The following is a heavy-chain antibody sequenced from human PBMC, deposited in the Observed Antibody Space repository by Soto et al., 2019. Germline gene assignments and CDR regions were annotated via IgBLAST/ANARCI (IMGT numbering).Heavy chain of an antibody. J-gene: IGHJ4*02. V-gene: IGHV1-18*01. CDR1: GYTFTNYA. CDR3: AREGGSYKH. D-gene: IGHD1-26*01. CDR2: ISPYSGDI. Sequence: GASVKVSCKASGYTFTNYAITWMRQAPGQGPEWLGWISPYSGDINYVEKFQGRVTMTADTSTNTVYMELRSPRSDDTAVYFCAREGGSYKHWGQGTQVTV.